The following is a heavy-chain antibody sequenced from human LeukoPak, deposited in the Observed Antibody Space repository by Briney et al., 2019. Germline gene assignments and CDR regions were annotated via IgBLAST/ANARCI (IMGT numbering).Heavy chain of an antibody. CDR2: ISYDGSNK. CDR1: GFTFSSYA. D-gene: IGHD2-8*01. V-gene: IGHV3-30*14. Sequence: GGSLRLSCAASGFTFSSYAMHWVRQAPGKGLEWVAVISYDGSNKYYADSVKGRFTISRDNSKNTLYLQMNSLRAEDTAVYYCAREAVSDIVLMGPSNYYYYYGMDVWGQGTTVTVSS. CDR3: AREAVSDIVLMGPSNYYYYYGMDV. J-gene: IGHJ6*02.